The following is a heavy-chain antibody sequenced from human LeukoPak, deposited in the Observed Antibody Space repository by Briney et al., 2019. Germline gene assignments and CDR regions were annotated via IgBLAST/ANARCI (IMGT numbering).Heavy chain of an antibody. J-gene: IGHJ4*02. CDR3: ARDITTPVPERIDY. D-gene: IGHD1-1*01. CDR1: GFTFSSYA. V-gene: IGHV3-30-3*01. CDR2: ISYDGSNK. Sequence: PGGSLRLSCAASGFTFSSYAMHWVRQAPGKGLEWVAVISYDGSNKYYADSVKGRFTISRDNSKNTLYLQMNSLRAEDTAVYYCARDITTPVPERIDYWGQGTLVTVSS.